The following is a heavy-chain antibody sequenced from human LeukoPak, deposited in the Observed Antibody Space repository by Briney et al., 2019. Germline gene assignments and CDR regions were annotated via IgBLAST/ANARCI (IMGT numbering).Heavy chain of an antibody. CDR3: ATLSPNYYDSIGYHYFDY. V-gene: IGHV1-24*01. CDR1: GYTLTELS. J-gene: IGHJ4*02. CDR2: FDPEDGET. Sequence: ASVKVSCKVSGYTLTELSMHWVRQAPGKGLEWMGGFDPEDGETIYAQKFQGRVTMTEDTSTDTAYMELSSLRSEDTAVYYCATLSPNYYDSIGYHYFDYWGQGTLVTVSS. D-gene: IGHD3-22*01.